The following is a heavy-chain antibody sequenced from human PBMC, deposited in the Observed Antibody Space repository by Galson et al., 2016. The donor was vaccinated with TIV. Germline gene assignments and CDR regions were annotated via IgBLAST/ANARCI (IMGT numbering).Heavy chain of an antibody. J-gene: IGHJ6*02. Sequence: CAASGFNFKTFPIHWVRLAPGKGLEWVSLISSDGTNKYYADSVKGRFTISRDNSKNTVHLEMDSLRPEDTAMYFCATCISGPTLALYYHGMDVWGQGTMVTVSS. CDR3: ATCISGPTLALYYHGMDV. V-gene: IGHV3-30-3*01. CDR2: ISSDGTNK. CDR1: GFNFKTFP. D-gene: IGHD3-10*01.